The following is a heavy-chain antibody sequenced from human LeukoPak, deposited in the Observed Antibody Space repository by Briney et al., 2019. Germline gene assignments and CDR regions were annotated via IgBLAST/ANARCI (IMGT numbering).Heavy chain of an antibody. V-gene: IGHV4-59*01. Sequence: PSETLSLTCTVSGASMTSDYWSWIRQPPGKGLEWIGYVYHSGTIHYSPSLESRVTISVDMSKNQFSLNLRSVTAADTAVYYCARGSPVGNSWGQGTLVTVSS. CDR3: ARGSPVGNS. CDR2: VYHSGTI. D-gene: IGHD1-14*01. CDR1: GASMTSDY. J-gene: IGHJ4*02.